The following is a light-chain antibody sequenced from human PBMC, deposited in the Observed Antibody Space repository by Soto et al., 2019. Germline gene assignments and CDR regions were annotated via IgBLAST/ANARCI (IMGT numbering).Light chain of an antibody. CDR3: QQYNSYLYT. CDR1: QIISDW. V-gene: IGKV1-5*03. Sequence: DIQMTQSPSTLSASVGDRVTITCRASQIISDWLAWYQQKPGKAPKLLIYKASSLESGGPSRFSGSGSGTEFTLTISSLQPDDSATYYCQQYNSYLYTFGQGTKLEIK. J-gene: IGKJ2*01. CDR2: KAS.